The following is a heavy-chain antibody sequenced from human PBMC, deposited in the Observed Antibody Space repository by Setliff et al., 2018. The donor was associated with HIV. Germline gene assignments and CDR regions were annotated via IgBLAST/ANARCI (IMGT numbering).Heavy chain of an antibody. CDR3: VKDHESSGWFRGYIDY. CDR1: EFTFSKYR. D-gene: IGHD6-19*01. J-gene: IGHJ4*02. V-gene: IGHV3-7*01. CDR2: IKEDGSDK. Sequence: GSLRLSCVASEFTFSKYRMSWVRQAPGKGLEWVAYIKEDGSDKYYEDSVKGRFTISRDNSKNALYLQMDSLRDEDTAVYFCVKDHESSGWFRGYIDYWGPGTLVTVSS.